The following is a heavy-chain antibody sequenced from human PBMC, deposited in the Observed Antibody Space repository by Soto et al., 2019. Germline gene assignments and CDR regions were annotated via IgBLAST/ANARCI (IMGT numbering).Heavy chain of an antibody. CDR3: AREGADITGTTLYDY. CDR1: GGSVSGYY. V-gene: IGHV4-34*01. D-gene: IGHD1-7*01. Sequence: QVQLQQWGAGLLKPSETLSLTCAVYGGSVSGYYWSWIRQPPGKGLEWIGEINHSGSTNYNPSLKSRVTLSVDTSKNQFSLKLSSVTAADTAVYYCAREGADITGTTLYDYWGQGTLVTVSS. CDR2: INHSGST. J-gene: IGHJ4*02.